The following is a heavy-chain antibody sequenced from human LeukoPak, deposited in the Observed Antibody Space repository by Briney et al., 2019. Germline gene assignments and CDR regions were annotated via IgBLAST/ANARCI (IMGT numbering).Heavy chain of an antibody. CDR2: ISGSGGST. J-gene: IGHJ1*01. Sequence: GGSLRLSCAASGFTFNSYSMSWVRQAPGKGLEWVSAISGSGGSTYYADSVRGQFSISRDNSKDTLYLRMSSLRAEDTAVYYCVKGVSGAYSKYFQYWGQGTLVTVSS. V-gene: IGHV3-23*01. D-gene: IGHD2-15*01. CDR3: VKGVSGAYSKYFQY. CDR1: GFTFNSYS.